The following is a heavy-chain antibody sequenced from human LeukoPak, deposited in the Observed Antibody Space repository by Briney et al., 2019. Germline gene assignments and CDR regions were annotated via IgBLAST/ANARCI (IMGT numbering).Heavy chain of an antibody. J-gene: IGHJ3*02. CDR1: GFSLNSDV. D-gene: IGHD6-19*01. Sequence: GGALRLSCAPSGFSLNSDVLSWGRQGPRRGVEWVSAVCGSGDTTFSADSVKGRFTITRDNSKNTLYLQMNSLRAEDTAVYYCAKDQSGPVAGLLHIWGQGTMVTVSS. CDR3: AKDQSGPVAGLLHI. V-gene: IGHV3-23*01. CDR2: VCGSGDTT.